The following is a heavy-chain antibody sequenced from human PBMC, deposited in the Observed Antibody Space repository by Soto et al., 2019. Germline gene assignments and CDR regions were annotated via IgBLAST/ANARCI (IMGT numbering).Heavy chain of an antibody. D-gene: IGHD4-17*01. CDR1: GGSISSGGYY. Sequence: QVQLQESGPGLVKPSQTLSLTCTVSGGSISSGGYYWSWIRQHPGKGLEWIGYIYYSGSTYYNPSLKSRVTISVDTSKNQFSLKLSSVTAADTAVYYCARDLWDYGDPTSYYYYYGMDVWGQGTTVTVSS. V-gene: IGHV4-31*03. CDR3: ARDLWDYGDPTSYYYYYGMDV. J-gene: IGHJ6*02. CDR2: IYYSGST.